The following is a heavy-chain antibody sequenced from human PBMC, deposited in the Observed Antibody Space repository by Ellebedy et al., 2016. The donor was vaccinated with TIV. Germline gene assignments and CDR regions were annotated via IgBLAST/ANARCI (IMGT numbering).Heavy chain of an antibody. CDR2: IWFDGSKK. V-gene: IGHV3-33*03. CDR1: GFTFNDYG. J-gene: IGHJ4*02. Sequence: GESLKISCAASGFTFNDYGIHWVRQAPGKGLEWVAVIWFDGSKKHYADSVKGRFTISRDNSKNTVHLQMNSLRAEDTAVYYCAKAAFGGVIVFDYWGQGTLVTVSS. D-gene: IGHD3-16*02. CDR3: AKAAFGGVIVFDY.